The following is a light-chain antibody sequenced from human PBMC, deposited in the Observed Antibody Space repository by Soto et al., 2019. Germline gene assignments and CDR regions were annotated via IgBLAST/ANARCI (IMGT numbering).Light chain of an antibody. Sequence: ETVLTQSPGTLSLSPGETATLSCRASQSVISNYLAWYQQKPDQAPRLLIYGASGRAAGIPVRFSGSGSGTDFTLTISRLEPEDLAVYYCQQYGSSLFTFGHGTKLEIK. CDR2: GAS. V-gene: IGKV3-20*01. CDR1: QSVISNY. J-gene: IGKJ2*01. CDR3: QQYGSSLFT.